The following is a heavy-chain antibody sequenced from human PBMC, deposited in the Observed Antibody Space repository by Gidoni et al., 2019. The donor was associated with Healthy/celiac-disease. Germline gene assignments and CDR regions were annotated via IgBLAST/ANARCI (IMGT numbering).Heavy chain of an antibody. CDR1: GYSFTSYW. CDR3: ARQAISAAAGTDFDY. J-gene: IGHJ4*02. V-gene: IGHV5-10-1*01. Sequence: EVQLVQSGAEVKTPGESLRLSCKGSGYSFTSYWISWVRQMPGKGLEWMGRIDPSDSYTNYSPSFQGHVTISADKSISTAYLQWSSLKASDTAMYYCARQAISAAAGTDFDYWGQGTLVTVSS. CDR2: IDPSDSYT. D-gene: IGHD6-13*01.